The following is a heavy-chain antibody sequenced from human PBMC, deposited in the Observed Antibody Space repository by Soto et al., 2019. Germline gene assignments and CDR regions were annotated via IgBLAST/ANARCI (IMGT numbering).Heavy chain of an antibody. Sequence: QVQLVQSGAEVKKPGASVKVSCKASGYTFTSYDINWVRQATGQGLEWMGWMNPNSGNTGYAHKFQGRVTMTRNTSISTAYMELSSLRSEDTAVYYCARGLIRVAAAGDYSSYMDVWGKGTTVTVS. CDR3: ARGLIRVAAAGDYSSYMDV. D-gene: IGHD6-13*01. V-gene: IGHV1-8*01. CDR1: GYTFTSYD. J-gene: IGHJ6*03. CDR2: MNPNSGNT.